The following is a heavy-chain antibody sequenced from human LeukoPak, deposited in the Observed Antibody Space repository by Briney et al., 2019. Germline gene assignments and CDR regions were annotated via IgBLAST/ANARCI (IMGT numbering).Heavy chain of an antibody. D-gene: IGHD2-15*01. V-gene: IGHV3-33*01. CDR3: ARDRGGILTRYGPDY. Sequence: GRSLRLSCAASGFTFSSYGMHWVRQAPGKGLEWVAVIWYDGSNKYYADSVKGRFTIPRDNSKNTLYLQMNSLRAEDTAVYYCARDRGGILTRYGPDYWGQGTLVTVSS. CDR2: IWYDGSNK. CDR1: GFTFSSYG. J-gene: IGHJ4*02.